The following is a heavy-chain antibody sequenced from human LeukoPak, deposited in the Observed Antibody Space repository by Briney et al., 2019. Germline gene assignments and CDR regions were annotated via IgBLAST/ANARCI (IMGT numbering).Heavy chain of an antibody. D-gene: IGHD1-26*01. CDR3: ARDGVGASYLPNFDY. CDR1: GFTFSSYW. V-gene: IGHV3-7*01. Sequence: SGGCLRLSCAASGFTFSSYWMSWVRQAPGKGLEWVANIKQDGSEKYYVDSVKGRFTISRDNAKNSLYLQMNSLRAEDTAVYYCARDGVGASYLPNFDYWGQGTLVTVSS. CDR2: IKQDGSEK. J-gene: IGHJ4*02.